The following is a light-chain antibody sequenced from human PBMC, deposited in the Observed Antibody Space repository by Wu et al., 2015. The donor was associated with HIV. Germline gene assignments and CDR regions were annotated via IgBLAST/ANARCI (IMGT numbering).Light chain of an antibody. Sequence: EIVLTQSPGTLSLSPGERATLSCRASQSVPSNYLAWYQQKPGQAPRLLIYGASSRATGIPDRFSGSGSGTDFTLTISSLEPEDFAVYYCQHRSDWPTFGQGTKVE. CDR2: GAS. V-gene: IGKV3D-20*02. CDR1: QSVPSNY. CDR3: QHRSDWPT. J-gene: IGKJ1*01.